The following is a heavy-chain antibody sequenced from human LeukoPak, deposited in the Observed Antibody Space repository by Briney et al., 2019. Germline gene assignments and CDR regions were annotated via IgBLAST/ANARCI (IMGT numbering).Heavy chain of an antibody. V-gene: IGHV1-2*02. D-gene: IGHD3-22*01. Sequence: ASVKVSCKASGYTFTGYYMHWVRQAPGQGLEWMGWINPNSGGTNYAQKFQGRVTMTRDTSISTAYMELSRLRSDDTAVYYCATVSYDSSGYYPFDDAFDIWGQGTMVTVSS. CDR1: GYTFTGYY. CDR2: INPNSGGT. J-gene: IGHJ3*02. CDR3: ATVSYDSSGYYPFDDAFDI.